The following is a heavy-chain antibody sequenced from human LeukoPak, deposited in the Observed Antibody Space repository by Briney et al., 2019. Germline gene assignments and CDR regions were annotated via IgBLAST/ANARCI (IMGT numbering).Heavy chain of an antibody. CDR3: ARVRTEWYIDL. Sequence: GGSLRLSCAGSGFIFNSPLMTWVRQAPGVGLEWVGNIRQDGDEKFYAESVRGRFTISRDNAKNSLYLHLNSLRAEDTAIYYCARVRTEWYIDLWGRRTLVTVSP. J-gene: IGHJ2*01. CDR2: IRQDGDEK. CDR1: GFIFNSPL. V-gene: IGHV3-7*01. D-gene: IGHD2-8*02.